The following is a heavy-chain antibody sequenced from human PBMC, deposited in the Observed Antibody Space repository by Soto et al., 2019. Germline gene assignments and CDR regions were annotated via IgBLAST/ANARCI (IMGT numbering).Heavy chain of an antibody. V-gene: IGHV3-23*01. J-gene: IGHJ5*02. CDR3: AKHLWFGESVFDP. CDR1: GFTFSSYG. D-gene: IGHD3-10*01. CDR2: IRGSADSA. Sequence: LRLSCAASGFTFSSYGMSWVRQAPRKGLEWVSTIRGSADSANYADSVKGRFTISRDNSKNMLYLQMNSLRSDDTAVYYCAKHLWFGESVFDPWGQGTLVTV.